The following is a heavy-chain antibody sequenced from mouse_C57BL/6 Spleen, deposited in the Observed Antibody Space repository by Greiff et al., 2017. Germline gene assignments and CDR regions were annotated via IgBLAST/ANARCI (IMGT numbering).Heavy chain of an antibody. V-gene: IGHV7-3*01. CDR2: IRNKANGYTT. Sequence: EVQLVESGGGLVQPGGSLSLSCAASGFTFTDYYMSWVRQPPGKALEWLGFIRNKANGYTTEYSASVKGRFTISRDNSQSILYLQMNALRAEDSATYYCASHYYGSSYLAWFAYWGQGTLVTVSA. J-gene: IGHJ3*01. D-gene: IGHD1-1*01. CDR1: GFTFTDYY. CDR3: ASHYYGSSYLAWFAY.